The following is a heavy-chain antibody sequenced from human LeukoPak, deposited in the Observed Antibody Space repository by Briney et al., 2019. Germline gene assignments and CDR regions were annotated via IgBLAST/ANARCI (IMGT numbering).Heavy chain of an antibody. V-gene: IGHV3-48*01. D-gene: IGHD6-6*01. CDR2: ISSSSSTI. J-gene: IGHJ4*02. CDR3: ARDPPARPFDY. Sequence: GGSLRLSCAASGFTFSSYSMNWVRQAPGKGLEWVSYISSSSSTIYYADSVKGRFTISRGNAKNSLYLQMNSLRAEGTAVYYCARDPPARPFDYWGQGTLVTVS. CDR1: GFTFSSYS.